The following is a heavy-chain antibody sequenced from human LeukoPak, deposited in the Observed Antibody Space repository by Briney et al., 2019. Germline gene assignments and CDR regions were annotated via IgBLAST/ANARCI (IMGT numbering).Heavy chain of an antibody. D-gene: IGHD2-15*01. V-gene: IGHV4-59*01. J-gene: IGHJ4*02. CDR2: IYYSGST. Sequence: SETLSLTCTVSGGSISSYYWSWIRPPPGKGREWIGYIYYSGSTNYNPSLKSRVTISVDTSKNQFSVKLSSVTAADTAVYYCAREEYCSGGSCFGYWGQGTLVTVSS. CDR3: AREEYCSGGSCFGY. CDR1: GGSISSYY.